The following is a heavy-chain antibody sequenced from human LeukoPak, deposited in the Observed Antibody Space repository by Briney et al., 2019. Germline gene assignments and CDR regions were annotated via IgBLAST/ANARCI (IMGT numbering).Heavy chain of an antibody. D-gene: IGHD3-22*01. CDR3: ATARNNYDYSGFSALDY. Sequence: GRSLRLSCVASGFTFSNYGMHWVRQAPGMGLEWVAVIWYDGSNKNYRDSVRGRFTISRDNFKNTPYLEMNSLRAEDTAVYYCATARNNYDYSGFSALDYWGQGTLVTVAS. CDR1: GFTFSNYG. J-gene: IGHJ4*02. V-gene: IGHV3-33*01. CDR2: IWYDGSNK.